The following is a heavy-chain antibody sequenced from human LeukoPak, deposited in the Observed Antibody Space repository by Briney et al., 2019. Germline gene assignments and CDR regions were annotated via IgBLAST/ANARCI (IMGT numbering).Heavy chain of an antibody. V-gene: IGHV4-59*08. CDR1: GGSISSYY. D-gene: IGHD3-10*01. Sequence: SETLSLTCTVSGGSISSYYWSWIRQPPGKGLEWIGYIYYSGSTNYNPSLKSRVTISVDTSKNQFSLKLSSVTAADTAVYYCARHGLWFGEVLYGMDVWGQGTTVTVSS. J-gene: IGHJ6*02. CDR3: ARHGLWFGEVLYGMDV. CDR2: IYYSGST.